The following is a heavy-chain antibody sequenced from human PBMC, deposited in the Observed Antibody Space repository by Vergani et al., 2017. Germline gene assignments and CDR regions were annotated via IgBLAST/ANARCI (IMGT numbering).Heavy chain of an antibody. Sequence: QVTFKESGPALVNPRQALRLTCTFSGFSLTSSGMRVSWFRQSPGKALEWLARIDWDDDKFYSASLKTRLAISKDLSNDLVVLTMTNMGPADTGTYYCARTRGGPPYRSGLXYFDFWGQGTLVTVSS. CDR1: GFSLTSSGMR. CDR2: IDWDDDK. CDR3: ARTRGGPPYRSGLXYFDF. V-gene: IGHV2-70*04. D-gene: IGHD6-19*01. J-gene: IGHJ4*02.